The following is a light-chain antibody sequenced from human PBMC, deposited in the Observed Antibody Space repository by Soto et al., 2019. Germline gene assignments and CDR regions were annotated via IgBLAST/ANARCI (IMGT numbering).Light chain of an antibody. CDR3: LHLNRYPLT. V-gene: IGKV1-9*01. CDR1: QGISNY. J-gene: IGKJ4*01. CDR2: SSS. Sequence: DIQLTQSPSFLSASVGDRVTITCRASQGISNYLAWYQQKPGKAPELLGYSSSTVQSGVPSRFSGGGSETEFSLTIGTLQPEDFATYYCLHLNRYPLTFGGGTKVDLK.